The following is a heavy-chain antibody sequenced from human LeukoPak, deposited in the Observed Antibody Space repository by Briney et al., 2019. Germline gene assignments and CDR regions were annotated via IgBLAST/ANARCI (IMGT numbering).Heavy chain of an antibody. CDR3: ARGSRGTPGQ. J-gene: IGHJ4*02. V-gene: IGHV3-20*04. D-gene: IGHD3-16*01. CDR1: GFRFDGYG. Sequence: GGSLRLSCAAYGFRFDGYGMTWVRQAPGKGLEWVSDINWTGASTGYADSVKGRFTISRDNAKNSLYLQMNSLRADDTALYYCARGSRGTPGQWGQGTLVTVSS. CDR2: INWTGAST.